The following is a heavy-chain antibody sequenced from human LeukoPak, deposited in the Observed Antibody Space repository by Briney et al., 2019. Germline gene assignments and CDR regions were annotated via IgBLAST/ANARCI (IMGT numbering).Heavy chain of an antibody. V-gene: IGHV4-59*01. CDR3: ARVTGYMIEDYFDY. CDR2: IYYSGST. D-gene: IGHD3-22*01. Sequence: SETLSLTCTVSGGSISSYDWSWIRRPPGKGLEWIGYIYYSGSTNYNPSLKSRVTISVETSKNQFSLKLSSVTAADTAVYYCARVTGYMIEDYFDYWGQGTLVTVSS. J-gene: IGHJ4*02. CDR1: GGSISSYD.